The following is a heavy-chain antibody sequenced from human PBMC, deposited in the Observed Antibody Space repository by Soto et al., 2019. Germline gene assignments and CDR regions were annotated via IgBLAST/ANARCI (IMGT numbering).Heavy chain of an antibody. J-gene: IGHJ4*02. D-gene: IGHD6-19*01. CDR1: GYTFTSYY. V-gene: IGHV1-46*01. CDR2: SHVGPDTT. Sequence: HVQLEQSGAEVKKPGASLKVSCQASGYTFTSYYIQWVRQAPGQGLEWMGVSHVGPDTTMYAQKFQGRVTMTRDTSTSTVDMELSSLISEDTAVYFCARESSGTQYFDYWGQGTLVTVSS. CDR3: ARESSGTQYFDY.